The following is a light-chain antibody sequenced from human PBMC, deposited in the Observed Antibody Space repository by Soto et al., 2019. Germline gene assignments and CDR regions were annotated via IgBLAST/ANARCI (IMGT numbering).Light chain of an antibody. J-gene: IGKJ4*02. CDR1: HSISNW. CDR3: QQYEKSPIT. V-gene: IGKV1-5*02. Sequence: MTHFXSTLSHSKRRXXXXXXGASHSISNWLAWYQQKXGKGDKLVIYDAYXLESGVPDRLSGSGSGTDFPLNISRLESEDFAVYHCQQYEKSPITFGGGTKVDIK. CDR2: DAY.